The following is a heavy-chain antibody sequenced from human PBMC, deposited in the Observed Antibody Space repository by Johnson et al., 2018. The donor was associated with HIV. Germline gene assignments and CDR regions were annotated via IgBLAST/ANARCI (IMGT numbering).Heavy chain of an antibody. Sequence: VQLVESGGGLVKPGGSLRLSCAASGFTFSDYYMSLIRQAPGKGLEWVSVIYSGGSTYYADSVKGRFPISRDTSKHTLYLQMNSLRAEDTAVYYCARHGSGGGTYYNFWSGPSAWADIWGQGTMVTVSS. CDR3: ARHGSGGGTYYNFWSGPSAWADI. J-gene: IGHJ3*02. CDR2: IYSGGST. CDR1: GFTFSDYY. V-gene: IGHV3-66*04. D-gene: IGHD3-3*01.